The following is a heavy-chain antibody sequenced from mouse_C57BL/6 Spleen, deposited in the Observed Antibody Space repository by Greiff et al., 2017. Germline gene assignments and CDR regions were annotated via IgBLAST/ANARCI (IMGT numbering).Heavy chain of an antibody. CDR2: IRNKANGYTT. CDR3: ARSPPFSYGSSYGWYFDV. D-gene: IGHD1-1*01. V-gene: IGHV7-3*01. J-gene: IGHJ1*03. Sequence: EVNVVESGGGLVQPGGSLSLSCAASGFTFTDYYMSWVRQPPGKALEWLGFIRNKANGYTTEYSASVKGRFTISRDNSQSILYLQMNALRAEDSATYYCARSPPFSYGSSYGWYFDVWGTGTTVTVSS. CDR1: GFTFTDYY.